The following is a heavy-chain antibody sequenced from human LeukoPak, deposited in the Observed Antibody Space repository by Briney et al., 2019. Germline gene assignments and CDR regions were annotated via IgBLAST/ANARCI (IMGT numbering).Heavy chain of an antibody. CDR3: ARTPSKHYYDY. J-gene: IGHJ4*02. V-gene: IGHV4-31*03. Sequence: SETLSLTCTVSGGSISSGAYYWSWIRQHPGKGLEWIGYIYYNGGTYSNPSLESRIIISVDTSKNQFSLKLRSVTAADTAVYYCARTPSKHYYDYWGLGTLVTVSS. CDR1: GGSISSGAYY. CDR2: IYYNGGT.